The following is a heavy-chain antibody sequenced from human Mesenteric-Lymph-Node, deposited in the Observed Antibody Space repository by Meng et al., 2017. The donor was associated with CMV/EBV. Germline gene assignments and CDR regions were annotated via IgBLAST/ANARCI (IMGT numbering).Heavy chain of an antibody. Sequence: GESLKISCKGSGYSFTSYWIGWVRQMPGKGLEWMGIIDPGDSDTRYSPSFQGQVTISADKSISTAYLQWSSLKASDTAMYYCARHKRKDDFWGGYWGVFDYWGQGTLVTVSS. CDR3: ARHKRKDDFWGGYWGVFDY. D-gene: IGHD3-3*01. CDR1: GYSFTSYW. J-gene: IGHJ4*02. CDR2: IDPGDSDT. V-gene: IGHV5-51*01.